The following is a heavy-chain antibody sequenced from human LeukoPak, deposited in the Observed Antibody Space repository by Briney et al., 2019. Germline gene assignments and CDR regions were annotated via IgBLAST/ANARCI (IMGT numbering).Heavy chain of an antibody. D-gene: IGHD3-10*02. J-gene: IGHJ6*02. CDR2: INPSGGST. Sequence: ASVKVSCKASGYTFTSYGISWVRQAPGQGLEWMGIINPSGGSTSYAQKFQGRVTMTRDTSTSTVYMELSSLRSEDTAVHYCARTKGMFGMDVWGQGTTVTVSS. CDR1: GYTFTSYG. CDR3: ARTKGMFGMDV. V-gene: IGHV1-46*01.